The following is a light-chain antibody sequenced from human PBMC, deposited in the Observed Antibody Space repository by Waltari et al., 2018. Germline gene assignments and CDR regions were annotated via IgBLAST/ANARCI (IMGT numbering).Light chain of an antibody. CDR1: SSNIGNNY. J-gene: IGLJ7*01. CDR2: EDS. V-gene: IGLV1-51*02. CDR3: GTWDSSLSGAV. Sequence: QSVLTQPPSVSAAPGQRVTISCSGGSSNIGNNYVSWYRQFPGTAPKLLIYEDSGRPSGIPCRFSGSKSGTSATLDITGLQAGDEADYYCGTWDSSLSGAVFGGGTHLTVL.